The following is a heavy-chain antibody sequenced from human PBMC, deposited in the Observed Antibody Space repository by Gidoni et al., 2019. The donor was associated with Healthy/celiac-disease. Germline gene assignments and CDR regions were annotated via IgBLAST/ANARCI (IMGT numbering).Heavy chain of an antibody. J-gene: IGHJ4*02. CDR1: GFSLSHARMG. V-gene: IGHV2-26*01. Sequence: HVTLKESGPVLVKPTETLTLTCPVSGFSLSHARMGVSWIRPPPEKALEWLAHIFSNDEKSYSTSLKSRLTISKDTSKSQVVLTRTNMDPVDTATDYCARLWSGRRDGYFYYFDYWGQGTLVTVSS. CDR3: ARLWSGRRDGYFYYFDY. CDR2: IFSNDEK. D-gene: IGHD3-10*01.